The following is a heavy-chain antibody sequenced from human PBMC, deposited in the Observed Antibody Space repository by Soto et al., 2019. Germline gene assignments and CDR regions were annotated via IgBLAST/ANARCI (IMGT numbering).Heavy chain of an antibody. CDR2: IYHSGST. V-gene: IGHV4-38-2*01. Sequence: QVQLQESGSGLVKPSETLSLTCAVSGYSISSGYYWGWIRQPPGKGLEWIASIYHSGSTYYNPSLKSRVTISVDTSKNQFSLKLSSVTAADTAVYYCARGAATVTPDWFDPWGQGTLVTVSS. J-gene: IGHJ5*02. D-gene: IGHD4-17*01. CDR3: ARGAATVTPDWFDP. CDR1: GYSISSGYY.